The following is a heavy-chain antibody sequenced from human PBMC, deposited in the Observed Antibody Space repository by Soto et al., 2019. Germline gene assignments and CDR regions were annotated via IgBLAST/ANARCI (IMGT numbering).Heavy chain of an antibody. V-gene: IGHV3-48*02. CDR2: INSDSDNI. Sequence: SGGSLRLSCAASGWTFGTYSMNWVRQAPGKGLEWIAYINSDSDNIMYADSVKGRFTISRDDAKNSLFLQMNSLTDEGTAVYYCARLYYDYVWGQGTTVTVSS. CDR1: GWTFGTYS. CDR3: ARLYYDYV. J-gene: IGHJ6*02. D-gene: IGHD3-3*01.